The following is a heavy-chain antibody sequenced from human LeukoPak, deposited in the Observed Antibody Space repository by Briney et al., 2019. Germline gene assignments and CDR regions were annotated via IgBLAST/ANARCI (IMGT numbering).Heavy chain of an antibody. CDR3: ARDSLKWEPKTHSFDF. D-gene: IGHD1-26*01. V-gene: IGHV3-20*04. CDR1: GFTFSSYN. Sequence: GGSLRLSCAASGFTFSSYNMNWVRQAPGQGPEWVSDINWNGASRRYADSVEGRFTISRDNAKKSLYLQMNSLRAEDTALYYCARDSLKWEPKTHSFDFWGQGTMVTVSS. J-gene: IGHJ3*01. CDR2: INWNGASR.